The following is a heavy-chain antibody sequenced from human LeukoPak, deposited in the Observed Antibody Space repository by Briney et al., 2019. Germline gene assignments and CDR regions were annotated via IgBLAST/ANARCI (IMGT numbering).Heavy chain of an antibody. Sequence: GASVKVCCKASGGTFSSYAISWVRQAPGQGLEWMGGIIPIFGTANYAQKFQGRVTITTDESTSTAYMELSSLRSEDTAVYYCAGGDSSGYHAFDIWGQGTMVTVSS. D-gene: IGHD3-22*01. CDR2: IIPIFGTA. CDR3: AGGDSSGYHAFDI. J-gene: IGHJ3*02. CDR1: GGTFSSYA. V-gene: IGHV1-69*05.